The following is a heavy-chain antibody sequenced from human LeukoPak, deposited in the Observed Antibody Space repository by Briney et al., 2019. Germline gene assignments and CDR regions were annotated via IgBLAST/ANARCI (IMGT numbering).Heavy chain of an antibody. J-gene: IGHJ4*02. CDR2: ISGSGGRT. CDR3: AKATLHSSSWYSPPDY. D-gene: IGHD6-13*01. Sequence: EAGGSLRLSCAASGFTFSSYAMSWVRQAPGKGLEWVSAISGSGGRTYYADSVKGRFTISRDNSKNTLYLQMNSLRAEDTAVYYCAKATLHSSSWYSPPDYWGQGTLVTVSS. CDR1: GFTFSSYA. V-gene: IGHV3-23*01.